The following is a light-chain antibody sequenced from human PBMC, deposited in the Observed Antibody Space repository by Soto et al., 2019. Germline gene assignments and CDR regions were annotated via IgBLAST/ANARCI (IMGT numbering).Light chain of an antibody. CDR1: QSVGNY. J-gene: IGKJ4*01. V-gene: IGKV3-11*01. CDR2: DAS. Sequence: EIVLTQSPATLSLSPGERATLSCRASQSVGNYLAWYQQKPGQAPRLLIYDASNRATGIPARFSGSGSGTDFPLTISSLEPEYFAVYYCQQGRIGLTFGGGTKVEI. CDR3: QQGRIGLT.